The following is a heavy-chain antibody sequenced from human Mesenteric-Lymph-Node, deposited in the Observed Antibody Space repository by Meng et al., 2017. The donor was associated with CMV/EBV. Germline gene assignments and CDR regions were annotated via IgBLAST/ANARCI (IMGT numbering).Heavy chain of an antibody. V-gene: IGHV1-18*01. CDR1: GGTFSTYG. CDR2: IYVYNGDT. J-gene: IGHJ6*02. CDR3: ARDAGYTSAWSYDAMDV. Sequence: ASVKVSCKASGGTFSTYGIDWVRQAPGQGLEWMGSIYVYNGDTIYAQKFQGRVTMATDTSTNTAYMDLRSLRSDDTAVFYCARDAGYTSAWSYDAMDVWGQGTTVTVSS. D-gene: IGHD6-19*01.